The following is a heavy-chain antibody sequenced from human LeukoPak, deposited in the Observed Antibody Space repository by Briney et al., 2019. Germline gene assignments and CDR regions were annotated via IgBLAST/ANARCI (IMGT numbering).Heavy chain of an antibody. CDR2: IYYSGST. CDR3: ARFYDSSGYYLDY. Sequence: SETLSLTCTVSGGSISSYYWSWIRQPPGKGLEWIGYIYYSGSTNYNPSLKSRVTISVDTSKNQFSLKLSSVTAADTAVYYCARFYDSSGYYLDYWGQGTLVTVSS. J-gene: IGHJ4*02. D-gene: IGHD3-22*01. CDR1: GGSISSYY. V-gene: IGHV4-59*08.